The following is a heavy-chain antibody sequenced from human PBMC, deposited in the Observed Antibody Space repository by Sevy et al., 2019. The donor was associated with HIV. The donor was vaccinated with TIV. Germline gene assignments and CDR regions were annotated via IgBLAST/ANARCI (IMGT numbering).Heavy chain of an antibody. Sequence: GGSLRLSCAASGFTFDDYAMSWVRQVPGKGLEWVATISSNSATVNYVDSVKGRFTISRDNAKNSLYLQMNSLRVEDTALYYCAVGNYYDTSGSTRDWFDPWGQGTLVTVSS. D-gene: IGHD3-22*01. J-gene: IGHJ5*02. CDR2: ISSNSATV. V-gene: IGHV3-9*01. CDR3: AVGNYYDTSGSTRDWFDP. CDR1: GFTFDDYA.